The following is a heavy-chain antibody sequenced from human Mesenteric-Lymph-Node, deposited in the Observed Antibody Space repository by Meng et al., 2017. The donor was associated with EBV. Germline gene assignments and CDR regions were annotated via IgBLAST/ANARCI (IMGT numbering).Heavy chain of an antibody. CDR3: AALESSIITRFKY. V-gene: IGHV1-69*01. CDR2: IMPIYYTP. Sequence: QVQLVQSRTEVSKPGSSVKVSCKPSGGTFNNFAISWVRQAPGQGLEWMGGIMPIYYTPNYAQKFQGRITITADELTSTAYMELSSLRSDDTAVYYCAALESSIITRFKYWGQGTLVTVSS. J-gene: IGHJ4*02. D-gene: IGHD3-16*01. CDR1: GGTFNNFA.